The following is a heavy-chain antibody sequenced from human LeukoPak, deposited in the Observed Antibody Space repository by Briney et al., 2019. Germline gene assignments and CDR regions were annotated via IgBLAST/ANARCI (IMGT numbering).Heavy chain of an antibody. D-gene: IGHD5-18*01. CDR2: ISGSGGST. Sequence: PGGSLRLSCAASGFTFSSYAMSWVRQAPGKGLEWVSAISGSGGSTYYADSVKGRFTISRDNSKNTLYLQMNSLRAEDTAVYYCARDRGYSYGWGAFDIWGQGTMVTVSS. CDR3: ARDRGYSYGWGAFDI. V-gene: IGHV3-23*01. J-gene: IGHJ3*02. CDR1: GFTFSSYA.